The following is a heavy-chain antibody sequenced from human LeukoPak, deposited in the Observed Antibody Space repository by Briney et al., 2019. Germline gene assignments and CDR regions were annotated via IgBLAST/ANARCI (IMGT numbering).Heavy chain of an antibody. CDR3: SRGQKVVVVAATGAFDI. V-gene: IGHV4-34*01. D-gene: IGHD2-15*01. CDR1: GGSISGYY. Sequence: SETLSLTCTVSGGSISGYYWSWIRQPPGKGLEWIGDINHGGSTNYNPSLKSRVTISVDTSKNQFSLKLSSVTAADTAVYYCSRGQKVVVVAATGAFDIWGQGTMVTVSS. CDR2: INHGGST. J-gene: IGHJ3*02.